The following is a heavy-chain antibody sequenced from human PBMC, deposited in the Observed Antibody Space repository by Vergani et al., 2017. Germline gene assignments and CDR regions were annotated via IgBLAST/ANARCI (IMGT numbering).Heavy chain of an antibody. CDR2: IYWNDDQ. D-gene: IGHD1-26*01. Sequence: QITLKESGPTLVKPTQTLTLTCTFSGFSLNTRGVSVAWIRQPPGKALDWLALIYWNDDQHSSPSLNNTVTITKDTSKNQVVLTMINMDYVDTGTYYCIYRKTECGATGCFYPFYYYDYMDVWGKGTTVTVSS. V-gene: IGHV2-5*04. CDR3: IYRKTECGATGCFYPFYYYDYMDV. J-gene: IGHJ6*03. CDR1: GFSLNTRGVS.